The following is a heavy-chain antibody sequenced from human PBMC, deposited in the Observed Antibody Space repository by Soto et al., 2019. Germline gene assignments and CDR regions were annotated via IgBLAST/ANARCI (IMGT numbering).Heavy chain of an antibody. J-gene: IGHJ4*02. V-gene: IGHV4-59*01. CDR1: GGSISSYY. Sequence: SETLSLTCTVSGGSISSYYWSWIRQPPGKGLEWIGYIYYSGSTNYNPSLKSRVTISVDTSKNQFSLKLSSVTAADTAVYYCARTTTVTTFDYWGQGTLVTVSS. D-gene: IGHD4-17*01. CDR2: IYYSGST. CDR3: ARTTTVTTFDY.